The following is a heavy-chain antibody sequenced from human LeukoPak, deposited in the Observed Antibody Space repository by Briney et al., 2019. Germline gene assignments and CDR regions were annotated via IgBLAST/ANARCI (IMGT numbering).Heavy chain of an antibody. D-gene: IGHD6-6*01. J-gene: IGHJ4*02. CDR2: IWYDGSNK. Sequence: GGSLRLSCAASGFTFSSYGMHWVRQAPGKGLEWVAVIWYDGSNKYYADSVKGRFTISRDNSKNTLYLQMNSLRAEDTAVYYCARESPSGWQLAAVFDYWGQGTLATVSS. V-gene: IGHV3-33*01. CDR1: GFTFSSYG. CDR3: ARESPSGWQLAAVFDY.